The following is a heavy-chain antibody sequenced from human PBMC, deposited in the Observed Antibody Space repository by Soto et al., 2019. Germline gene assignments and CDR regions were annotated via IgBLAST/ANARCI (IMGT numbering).Heavy chain of an antibody. CDR3: ARYYHIRTPYSGSWPVAY. V-gene: IGHV1-2*02. CDR2: LNPNTGAT. CDR1: GYTFNDYY. Sequence: ASVKVSCKASGYTFNDYYIHWVRQAPGQGLEWMGWLNPNTGATHYAQKFHGRVTMTSGTSINTAYMELSILRSDDTAVYYCARYYHIRTPYSGSWPVAYWVQGTRVTVSS. D-gene: IGHD3-10*02. J-gene: IGHJ4*02.